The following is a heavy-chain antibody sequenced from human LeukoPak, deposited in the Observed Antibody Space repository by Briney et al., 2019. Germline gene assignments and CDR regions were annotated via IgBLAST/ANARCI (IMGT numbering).Heavy chain of an antibody. J-gene: IGHJ4*02. Sequence: ASVKVSFKASGYTFTSYGISWVRQAPGQGLEWMGWIRVYNGDTNYAQKFKGRVTMTTDTSTNTAYMELRSLGSDDTAVYYCARGGSRVTTINILDYWGQGTLVTVSS. CDR2: IRVYNGDT. CDR1: GYTFTSYG. CDR3: ARGGSRVTTINILDY. D-gene: IGHD5-24*01. V-gene: IGHV1-18*01.